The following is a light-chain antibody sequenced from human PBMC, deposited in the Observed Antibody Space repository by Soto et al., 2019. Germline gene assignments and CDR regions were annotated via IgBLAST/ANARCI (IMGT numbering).Light chain of an antibody. V-gene: IGKV3D-11*01. CDR1: QGISSY. CDR2: GAS. CDR3: HQYNNWWT. Sequence: EIVLTQSPATMSLSPGVRATLSCRASQGISSYSAWYQQKPGQAPRLVICGASNRATGIPARFSGSGPGTDLTLTISSLEPEDLAVYYCHQYNNWWTFGQGTKVEIK. J-gene: IGKJ1*01.